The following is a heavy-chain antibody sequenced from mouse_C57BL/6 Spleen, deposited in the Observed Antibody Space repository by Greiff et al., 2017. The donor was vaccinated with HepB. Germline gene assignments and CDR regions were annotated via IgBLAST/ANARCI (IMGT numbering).Heavy chain of an antibody. CDR3: ARPYYDYGGYFDV. D-gene: IGHD2-4*01. CDR2: INPSSGYT. CDR1: GYTFTSYW. J-gene: IGHJ1*03. V-gene: IGHV1-7*01. Sequence: VQGVESGAELAKPGASVKLSCKASGYTFTSYWMHWVKQRPGQGLEWIGYINPSSGYTKYNQKFKDKATLTADKSSSTAYMQLSSLTYEDSAVYYCARPYYDYGGYFDVWGTGTTVTVSS.